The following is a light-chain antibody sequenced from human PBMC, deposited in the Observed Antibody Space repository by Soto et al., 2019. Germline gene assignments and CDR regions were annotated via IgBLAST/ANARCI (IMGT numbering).Light chain of an antibody. CDR1: QDISNY. Sequence: DIKMTQSPSSLSASVGDRVTITCQASQDISNYLNWYQQKPGKAPKLLIYDASNLETGVPSRFSGSGSGTEFTLTISSLQPDDFATYYCQQYMSYSFGQGTKVDIK. J-gene: IGKJ1*01. V-gene: IGKV1-33*01. CDR2: DAS. CDR3: QQYMSYS.